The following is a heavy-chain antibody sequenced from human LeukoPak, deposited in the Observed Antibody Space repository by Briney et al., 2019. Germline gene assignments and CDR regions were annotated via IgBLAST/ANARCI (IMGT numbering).Heavy chain of an antibody. V-gene: IGHV4-39*07. Sequence: PSETLSLTCTVSGGSISSSSYYWGWIRQPPGKGLDWIGNIYYSGSTYYNPSLKSRVTISVDTSKNQFSLKLSSVTAADTAVYYCARGLAAAGTNIAVAGTSNWFDPWGQGTLVTVSS. CDR3: ARGLAAAGTNIAVAGTSNWFDP. D-gene: IGHD6-13*01. CDR2: IYYSGST. J-gene: IGHJ5*02. CDR1: GGSISSSSYY.